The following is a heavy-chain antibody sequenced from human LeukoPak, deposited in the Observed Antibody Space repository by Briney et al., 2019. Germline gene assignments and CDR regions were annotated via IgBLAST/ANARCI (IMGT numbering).Heavy chain of an antibody. Sequence: PSETLSLTCTVSGGSISSSSYYWGWIRQPPGKGLEWIGEINHSGSTNQNPSLKSRVTISVDTSKNQFSLKLSSVTAADTAVYYCARGGGSSLGYYYYYGMDVWGQGTTVTVSS. CDR1: GGSISSSSYY. J-gene: IGHJ6*02. CDR3: ARGGGSSLGYYYYYGMDV. CDR2: INHSGST. D-gene: IGHD3-16*01. V-gene: IGHV4-39*07.